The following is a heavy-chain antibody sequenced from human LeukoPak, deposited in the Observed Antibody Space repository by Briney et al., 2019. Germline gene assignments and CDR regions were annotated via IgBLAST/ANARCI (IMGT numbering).Heavy chain of an antibody. CDR2: ISYDGSNK. J-gene: IGHJ4*02. D-gene: IGHD3-22*01. CDR3: AREKLDTRGYVDY. CDR1: GFTFSSYG. V-gene: IGHV3-30*03. Sequence: PGRSLRLSCAASGFTFSSYGMHWVRQAPGKGLEWVAVISYDGSNKYYADSVKGRFTISRDNSKNTLYLQMNSLRAEDTAVYYCAREKLDTRGYVDYWGQGTLVTVSS.